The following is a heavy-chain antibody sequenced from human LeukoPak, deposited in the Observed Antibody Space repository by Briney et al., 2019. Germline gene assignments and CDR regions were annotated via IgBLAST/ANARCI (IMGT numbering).Heavy chain of an antibody. Sequence: QPGGSLRLSCAASGFTFNTYGMQWVRQAPGKGLEWVAFIRYDGSNKYYADSVKGRFTISRDNSKNTLYLQMNSLRAEDTAVYYCAKDGSWVYYYDSSGYYLDYWGQGTLVTVSS. CDR1: GFTFNTYG. CDR3: AKDGSWVYYYDSSGYYLDY. V-gene: IGHV3-30*02. D-gene: IGHD3-22*01. CDR2: IRYDGSNK. J-gene: IGHJ4*02.